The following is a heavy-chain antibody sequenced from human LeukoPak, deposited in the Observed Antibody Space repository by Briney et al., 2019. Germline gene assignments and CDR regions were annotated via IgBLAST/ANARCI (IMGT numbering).Heavy chain of an antibody. D-gene: IGHD3-22*01. CDR3: AKENYYDSSGYYQPGSEFDP. Sequence: GGSLRLSCAASGFTFSSYEMNWVRQAPGKGLEWVSAISGSGGSTYYADSVKGRFTISRDNSKNTLYLQMNSLRAEDTAVYYCAKENYYDSSGYYQPGSEFDPWGQGTLVTVSS. CDR2: ISGSGGST. J-gene: IGHJ5*02. CDR1: GFTFSSYE. V-gene: IGHV3-23*01.